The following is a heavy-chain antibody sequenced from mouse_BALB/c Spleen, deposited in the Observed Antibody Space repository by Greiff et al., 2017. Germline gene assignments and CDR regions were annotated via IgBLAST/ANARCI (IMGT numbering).Heavy chain of an antibody. Sequence: EVQRVESGGGLVQPGGSRKLSCAASGFTFSSFGMHWVRQAPEKGLEWVAYISSGSSTIYYADTVKGRFTISRDNPKNTLFLQMTSLRSEDTAMYYCARSARRDWYFDVWGAGTTVTVSS. CDR2: ISSGSSTI. V-gene: IGHV5-17*02. J-gene: IGHJ1*01. CDR1: GFTFSSFG. CDR3: ARSARRDWYFDV.